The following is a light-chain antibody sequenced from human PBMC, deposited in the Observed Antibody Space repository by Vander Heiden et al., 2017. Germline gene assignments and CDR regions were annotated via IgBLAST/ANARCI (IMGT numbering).Light chain of an antibody. V-gene: IGKV1-6*01. CDR1: QGIRND. CDR2: GAS. J-gene: IGKJ1*01. Sequence: AVQMTQSPSSLSASVGDRVTITCRASQGIRNDLGWYQQKPGQAPKVLIYGASTLHSGVPSRFSGSGSGTDFVLTISGMQPEDSATYFCRQDYSYPRTFGQGTKVEIK. CDR3: RQDYSYPRT.